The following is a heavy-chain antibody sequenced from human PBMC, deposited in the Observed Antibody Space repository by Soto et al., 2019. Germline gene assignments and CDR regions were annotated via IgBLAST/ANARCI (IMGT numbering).Heavy chain of an antibody. CDR1: GGSISSGDYY. CDR3: ARTVPAASLNWFDP. V-gene: IGHV4-30-4*01. J-gene: IGHJ5*02. Sequence: PSETLSLTCTVSGGSISSGDYYWSWIRQPPGKGLEWIGYIYYSGSTYYNPSLKSRVTISVDTSKNQFSLKLSSVTAADTAVYYCARTVPAASLNWFDPWGQGILVTVSS. CDR2: IYYSGST. D-gene: IGHD2-2*01.